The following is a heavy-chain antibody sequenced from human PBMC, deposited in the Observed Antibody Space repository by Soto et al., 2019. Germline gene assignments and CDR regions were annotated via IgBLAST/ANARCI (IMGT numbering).Heavy chain of an antibody. CDR3: AREDILGTRSFDY. D-gene: IGHD1-26*01. CDR2: ISSNSITI. V-gene: IGHV3-48*02. J-gene: IGHJ4*02. Sequence: GGSLRLSWGASGFIFSKYSMNWVRQAPGKGLEWLSYISSNSITIYYADSVRGRFTIFRDNAKNSLYLQMNSLRDEDTAVYYCAREDILGTRSFDYWGQGALVTVSS. CDR1: GFIFSKYS.